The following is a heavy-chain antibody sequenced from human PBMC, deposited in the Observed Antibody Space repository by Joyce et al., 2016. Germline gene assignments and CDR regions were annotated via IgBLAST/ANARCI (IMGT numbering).Heavy chain of an antibody. CDR1: GFRFSTSS. J-gene: IGHJ6*02. V-gene: IGHV3-21*02. CDR2: IGGDRRCI. CDR3: ARGGLVYDV. Sequence: EVQLVESGGGLVKPGGSLKISCAASGFRFSTSSRSWFRQAAGKALEWVSAIGGDRRCIFHADSVRGRFTVSRDNAENSLYLQMKSLRVEDTAVYFCARGGLVYDVWGQGTTVIVSS. D-gene: IGHD5/OR15-5a*01.